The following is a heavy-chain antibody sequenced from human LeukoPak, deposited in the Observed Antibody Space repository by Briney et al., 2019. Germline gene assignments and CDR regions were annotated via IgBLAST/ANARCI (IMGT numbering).Heavy chain of an antibody. Sequence: SETLSLTCAVYGGSFSDYYWSWIRQPPGKGLEWIGEINHSGSANYNPSLKSRVTISVDTSKNQFSLKLSSVTAADTAVYYCARVDIVVVPARNAFDIWGQGTMVTVSS. CDR2: INHSGSA. CDR1: GGSFSDYY. J-gene: IGHJ3*02. CDR3: ARVDIVVVPARNAFDI. D-gene: IGHD2-2*03. V-gene: IGHV4-34*01.